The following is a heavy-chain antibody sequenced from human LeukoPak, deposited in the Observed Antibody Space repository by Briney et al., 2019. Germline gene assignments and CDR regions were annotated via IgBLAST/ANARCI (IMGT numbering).Heavy chain of an antibody. CDR1: GYTLTELS. D-gene: IGHD3-3*01. J-gene: IGHJ6*02. V-gene: IGHV1-24*01. CDR2: FDPEDGET. Sequence: ASVKVSCKVSGYTLTELSMHWVRQAPGKGLEWMGGFDPEDGETIYAQKFQGRVTMTEDTSTDTAYMELSSLRSEDTAVYYCATGGPAYYDFWSGNSYYYYGMDVWGQGTTVTVSS. CDR3: ATGGPAYYDFWSGNSYYYYGMDV.